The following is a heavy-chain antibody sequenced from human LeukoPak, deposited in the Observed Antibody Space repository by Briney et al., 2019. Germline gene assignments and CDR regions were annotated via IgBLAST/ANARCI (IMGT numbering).Heavy chain of an antibody. CDR2: ISPSGGST. V-gene: IGHV1-46*01. Sequence: ASVKVSCKASGYIFTSYSMHWVRQAPGQGLEWMGVISPSGGSTRYAQKFQGRVTMTRDMSTSTVYMERSRLRAEDAAVYYCAKAPVTYCRGDFCYPFDYWGQGNLVTVSS. J-gene: IGHJ4*02. D-gene: IGHD2-15*01. CDR1: GYIFTSYS. CDR3: AKAPVTYCRGDFCYPFDY.